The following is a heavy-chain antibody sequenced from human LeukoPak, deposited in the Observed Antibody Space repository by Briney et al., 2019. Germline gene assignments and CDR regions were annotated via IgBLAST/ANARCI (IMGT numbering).Heavy chain of an antibody. V-gene: IGHV3-15*01. D-gene: IGHD6-13*01. CDR3: TTDLAAAAGSIADTN. Sequence: PGGSLRLSCAASGFTFSNAWMSWVRQAPGKGLEWVGRIKSKTDGGTTDYAAPVKGRFTISRDDSKNTLYLQMNSLKTEDTAVYYCTTDLAAAAGSIADTNWGQGTLVTVSS. CDR1: GFTFSNAW. CDR2: IKSKTDGGTT. J-gene: IGHJ4*02.